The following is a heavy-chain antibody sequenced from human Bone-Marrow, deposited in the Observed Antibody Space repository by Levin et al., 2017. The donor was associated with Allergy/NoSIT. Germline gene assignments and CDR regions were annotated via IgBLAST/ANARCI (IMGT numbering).Heavy chain of an antibody. D-gene: IGHD2-15*01. J-gene: IGHJ5*02. V-gene: IGHV1-8*01. CDR1: GYTFTSYD. CDR3: ARGLHIVVVVATLWGWFDP. Sequence: GESLKISCQASGYTFTSYDINWVRQATGQGLEWMGWMNPNSGNTGYAQKFQGRVTMTRNTSISTAYMELSSLRSEDTAVYYCARGLHIVVVVATLWGWFDPWGQGTLVTVSS. CDR2: MNPNSGNT.